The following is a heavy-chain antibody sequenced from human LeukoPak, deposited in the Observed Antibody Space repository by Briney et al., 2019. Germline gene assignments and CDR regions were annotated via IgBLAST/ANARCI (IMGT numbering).Heavy chain of an antibody. Sequence: GGSLRLSCAASGFTFSSYWMSWVRQAPGKGLEWVASIKQDGSEKYRVDSVKGRLTISRDNANNSLYLQMNSLRADDTAVYYCARDIGLRKAAPPGWFDPWGQGALVTVSS. CDR3: ARDIGLRKAAPPGWFDP. CDR2: IKQDGSEK. D-gene: IGHD6-6*01. J-gene: IGHJ5*02. V-gene: IGHV3-7*01. CDR1: GFTFSSYW.